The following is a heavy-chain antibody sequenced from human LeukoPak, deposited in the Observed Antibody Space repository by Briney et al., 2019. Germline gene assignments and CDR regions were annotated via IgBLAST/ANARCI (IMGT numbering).Heavy chain of an antibody. D-gene: IGHD6-19*01. Sequence: GGSLRLSWAVYGFTFSSYAMSWVRQAPGKGLEWVAAISGSGGGTDYADSVKGRFTIYRDNSKNTLYLQMNSLRAEDTAVYYCAKGEQRLVLYFQHWGQGTLVTVSS. CDR1: GFTFSSYA. CDR2: ISGSGGGT. J-gene: IGHJ1*01. CDR3: AKGEQRLVLYFQH. V-gene: IGHV3-23*01.